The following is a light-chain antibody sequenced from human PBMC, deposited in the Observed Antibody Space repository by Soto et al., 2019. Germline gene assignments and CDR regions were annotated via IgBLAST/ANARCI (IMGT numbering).Light chain of an antibody. CDR2: DAS. CDR1: QSVSRS. J-gene: IGKJ2*01. V-gene: IGKV3-11*01. Sequence: EIVLTQSPATLSLSPGERVTLSCRASQSVSRSLAWYQQKPGHSPRLLVYDASNRATGIPPVFSGSGSGTRFHRTISSQAPECFVYYCCQQCSSRPYTFGQGTNLDFK. CDR3: QQCSSRPYT.